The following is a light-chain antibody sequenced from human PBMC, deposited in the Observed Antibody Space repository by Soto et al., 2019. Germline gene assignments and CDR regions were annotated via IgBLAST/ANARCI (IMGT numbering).Light chain of an antibody. CDR1: RLGAKY. V-gene: IGLV3-1*01. CDR2: QDT. CDR3: QAWDSSTAWGVV. J-gene: IGLJ2*01. Sequence: SSELTQPPSLSVSPGQTASITCSGDRLGAKYVSWYQQRPGQSPVVVIYQDTKRPSEIPERFSGSNSGNTATLTISGTQAMDEADYYCQAWDSSTAWGVVFAGGTKVTVL.